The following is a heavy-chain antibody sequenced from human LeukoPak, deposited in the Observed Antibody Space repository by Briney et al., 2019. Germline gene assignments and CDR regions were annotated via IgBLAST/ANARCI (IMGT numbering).Heavy chain of an antibody. J-gene: IGHJ4*02. CDR3: AKDALGYCSSTSCSYFDY. Sequence: PGRSLRLSCAASGFTFSSYGMHWVRQAPGKGLEWVAVIWYDGSNKYYADSVKGRFTISRDNSKNTLYLQMNSLRAEDTAVYYCAKDALGYCSSTSCSYFDYWGQGTLVTVPS. CDR1: GFTFSSYG. V-gene: IGHV3-33*06. D-gene: IGHD2-2*01. CDR2: IWYDGSNK.